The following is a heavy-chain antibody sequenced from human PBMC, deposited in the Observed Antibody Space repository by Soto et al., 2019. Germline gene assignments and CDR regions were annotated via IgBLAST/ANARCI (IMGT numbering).Heavy chain of an antibody. CDR3: VREDMSATYNLDA. D-gene: IGHD1-1*01. CDR2: KYYNEIP. J-gene: IGHJ4*02. Sequence: KPSETLSLTCAVFRGSVSSQTHFRSCIQQPPGKILEFIGYKYYNEIPNHNPSLQSRVTISVDTSKIQFSLGLTSETAADTAVYYCVREDMSATYNLDAWGQGALVTVSS. V-gene: IGHV4-61*01. CDR1: RGSVSSQTHF.